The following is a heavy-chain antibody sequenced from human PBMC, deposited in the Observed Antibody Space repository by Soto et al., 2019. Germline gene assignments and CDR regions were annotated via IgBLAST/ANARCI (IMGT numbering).Heavy chain of an antibody. CDR1: GDSISSGAYY. CDR2: IYYSGDT. J-gene: IGHJ6*03. D-gene: IGHD4-17*01. CDR3: ARCSESYGDYVEYYYYYMDV. V-gene: IGHV4-30-4*08. Sequence: PSETLSLTCTVSGDSISSGAYYWSWIRQRPGKGLEWIGYIYYSGDTSYNPSLKSRVTISVDTSKNQFSLKLSSVTAVDTAVYYCARCSESYGDYVEYYYYYMDVWGKGTTVTVSS.